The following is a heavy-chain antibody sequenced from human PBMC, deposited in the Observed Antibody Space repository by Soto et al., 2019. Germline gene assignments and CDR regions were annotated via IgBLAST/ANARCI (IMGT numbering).Heavy chain of an antibody. J-gene: IGHJ5*02. Sequence: QVQLQESGPGLVKPSETLSLTCTVSGGSVSSGSYYWSWIRQPPGKGLEWIGYIYYSGSTNYNPSLKSRVTISVDTSKSQFSLKLSSVTAADTAVYYCARAGRLVRGYNWFDPWGQGTLVTVSS. CDR1: GGSVSSGSYY. V-gene: IGHV4-61*01. D-gene: IGHD3-10*02. CDR2: IYYSGST. CDR3: ARAGRLVRGYNWFDP.